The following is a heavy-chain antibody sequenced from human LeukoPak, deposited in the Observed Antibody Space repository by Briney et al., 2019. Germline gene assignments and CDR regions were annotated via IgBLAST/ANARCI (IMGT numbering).Heavy chain of an antibody. V-gene: IGHV3-23*01. J-gene: IGHJ4*02. D-gene: IGHD5-24*01. CDR2: ISGSGGSS. CDR3: AKGRWLQLLFDY. Sequence: GGSLRLSCAASGFTFRRYGMSWVRQAPGKGLEWVSAISGSGGSSYYADSVKGRFTISRDNSKNTLYLQMNSLRAEDTAVYYCAKGRWLQLLFDYWGQGTLVTVSS. CDR1: GFTFRRYG.